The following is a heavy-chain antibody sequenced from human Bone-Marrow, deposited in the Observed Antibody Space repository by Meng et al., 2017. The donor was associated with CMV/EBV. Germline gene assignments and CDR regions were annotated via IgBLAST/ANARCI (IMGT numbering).Heavy chain of an antibody. D-gene: IGHD1-26*01. CDR3: ARIVGATTRWYYYYGMDV. CDR1: GFTFSNAW. J-gene: IGHJ6*02. V-gene: IGHV4-59*12. Sequence: ESLKISCAASGFTFSNAWMSWVRQAPGKGLEWVGYIYYSGSTNYNPSLKSRVTISVDTSKNQFSLKLSSVTAADTAVYYCARIVGATTRWYYYYGMDVWGQGTTVTVSS. CDR2: IYYSGST.